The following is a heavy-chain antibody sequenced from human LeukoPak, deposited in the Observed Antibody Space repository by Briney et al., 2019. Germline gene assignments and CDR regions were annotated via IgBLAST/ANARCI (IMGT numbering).Heavy chain of an antibody. J-gene: IGHJ3*02. CDR1: GGSISSYY. Sequence: PSETLSLTCTVSGGSISSYYWSWIRQPAGKGLEWIGRIYTSGSTNYNPSLKSRVTMSVDTSKNQFSLKLSSVTAADTAVYYCARDMRIVGATWDAFDIWGQGTMVTVSS. D-gene: IGHD1-26*01. CDR2: IYTSGST. V-gene: IGHV4-4*07. CDR3: ARDMRIVGATWDAFDI.